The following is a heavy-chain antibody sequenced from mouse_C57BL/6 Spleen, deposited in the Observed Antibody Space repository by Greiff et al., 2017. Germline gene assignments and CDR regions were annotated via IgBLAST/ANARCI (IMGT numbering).Heavy chain of an antibody. CDR3: ASINYGSSAGFAY. CDR1: GYTFTSYW. D-gene: IGHD1-1*01. J-gene: IGHJ3*01. Sequence: QVQLQQPGAELVKPGASVKLSCKASGYTFTSYWMHWVKQRPGQGLEWIGMIHPNSGSTNYNEKFKSKATLTVDKSSSTAYMQLSSLTSEDSAVYYCASINYGSSAGFAYWGQGTLVTVSA. V-gene: IGHV1-64*01. CDR2: IHPNSGST.